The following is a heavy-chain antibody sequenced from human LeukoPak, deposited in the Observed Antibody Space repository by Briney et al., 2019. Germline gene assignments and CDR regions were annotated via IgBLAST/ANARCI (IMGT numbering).Heavy chain of an antibody. CDR2: LKQDGSEK. V-gene: IGHV3-7*01. J-gene: IGHJ4*02. D-gene: IGHD3-10*01. CDR1: GFTFSSYW. CDR3: ARESRLYYGSGSYWIDY. Sequence: GGSLRLSCAASGFTFSSYWMSWVRQPPGKGLEWVANLKQDGSEKYYVDSVKGRFTISRDNAKNSLYLQMNSLRAEDTAVYYCARESRLYYGSGSYWIDYWGQGTLVTVSS.